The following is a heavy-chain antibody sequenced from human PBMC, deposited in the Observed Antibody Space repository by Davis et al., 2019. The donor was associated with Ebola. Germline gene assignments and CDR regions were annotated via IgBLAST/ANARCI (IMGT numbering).Heavy chain of an antibody. Sequence: QTPSLTRAIPVDCASINSAASNCTRQPPSRGLEWLGRTYYRSKWYNDYAVSVKSRITFNSDTSKNQFSLQLNSVTPDDTAVYYCARGRSWPLDSWGQGTLVTVSS. V-gene: IGHV6-1*01. CDR3: ARGRSWPLDS. D-gene: IGHD6-13*01. CDR1: VDCASINSAA. CDR2: TYYRSKWYN. J-gene: IGHJ4*02.